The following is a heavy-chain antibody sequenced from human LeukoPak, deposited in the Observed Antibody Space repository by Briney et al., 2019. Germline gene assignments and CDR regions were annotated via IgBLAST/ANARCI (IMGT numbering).Heavy chain of an antibody. CDR3: AKDLRVVVAAKPTDY. Sequence: GGSLRLSCEASGFTFSAYAMTWVRQTPGKGLEWVSAIDGSGAHRYYVDSVKGRFTTSRDNSKNTLYLQMNSLRAEDTAVYYCAKDLRVVVAAKPTDYWGQGTLVTVSS. CDR2: IDGSGAHR. J-gene: IGHJ4*02. V-gene: IGHV3-23*01. D-gene: IGHD2-15*01. CDR1: GFTFSAYA.